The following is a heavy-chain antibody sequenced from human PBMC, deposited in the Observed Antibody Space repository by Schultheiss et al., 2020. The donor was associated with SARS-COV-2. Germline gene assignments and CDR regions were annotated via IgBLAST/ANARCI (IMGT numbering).Heavy chain of an antibody. J-gene: IGHJ4*02. D-gene: IGHD3-3*01. CDR3: ARGNDFVYFFDS. CDR1: GGSISSSFYY. Sequence: SETLSLTCTVSGGSISSSFYYWSWIRQHPGKGLEWIGCIYYTGSTYYSPSLKSRLSISVDTSKNQFSLKLTSLTAADTAIYYCARGNDFVYFFDSWGQGTLVTVSS. V-gene: IGHV4-30-4*08. CDR2: IYYTGST.